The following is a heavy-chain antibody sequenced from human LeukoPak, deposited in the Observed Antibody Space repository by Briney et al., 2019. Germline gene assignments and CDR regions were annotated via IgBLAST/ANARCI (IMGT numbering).Heavy chain of an antibody. D-gene: IGHD3-22*01. J-gene: IGHJ3*02. Sequence: GGSLRLSCAASGFTFSSYWMHWVRQAPGKGLVWVSRINSDGSSTSYADSVKGRFTISRDNAKNTLYLQMNSLRAEDTAVYYCAKRTDSSGNRGGAFDIWGQGTMVTVSS. CDR1: GFTFSSYW. V-gene: IGHV3-74*01. CDR2: INSDGSST. CDR3: AKRTDSSGNRGGAFDI.